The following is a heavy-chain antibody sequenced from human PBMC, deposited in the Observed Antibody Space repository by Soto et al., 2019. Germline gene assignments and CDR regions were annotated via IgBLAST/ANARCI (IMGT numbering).Heavy chain of an antibody. Sequence: QVQLQPWGAGLVKPSETLSLSCAVYGQSFSGHSWAWIRQPPGKGLDCIGEINESGSTYYNPSLKSRVTISTDTSKNQFSLKLSSVSAADTAAYFCARGSGIVALPGEMEDVKYDYWGQGTLVNVSS. V-gene: IGHV4-34*01. CDR1: GQSFSGHS. J-gene: IGHJ4*02. D-gene: IGHD2-21*01. CDR3: ARGSGIVALPGEMEDVKYDY. CDR2: INESGST.